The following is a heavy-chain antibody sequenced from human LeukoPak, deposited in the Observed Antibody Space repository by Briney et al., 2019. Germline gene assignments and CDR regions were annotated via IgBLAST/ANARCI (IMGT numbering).Heavy chain of an antibody. D-gene: IGHD6-13*01. CDR3: ARGPIAYYYYMDV. CDR2: ISDSGRTI. J-gene: IGHJ6*03. V-gene: IGHV3-48*03. Sequence: GGSLRLSCAASGFTFSTYEMNWVRQAPGKGLEWVSYISDSGRTIYYADSVKGRFTISRDNAKNSLYLQMNSLRAEDTAVYYCARGPIAYYYYMDVWGKGTTVTISS. CDR1: GFTFSTYE.